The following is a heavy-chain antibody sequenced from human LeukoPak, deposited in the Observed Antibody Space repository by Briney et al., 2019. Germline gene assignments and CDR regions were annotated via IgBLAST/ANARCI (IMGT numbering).Heavy chain of an antibody. J-gene: IGHJ6*03. V-gene: IGHV1-2*02. CDR1: GYTFTGYY. CDR2: INPDSGGT. CDR3: ARSGPYYYYYMDV. Sequence: ASVKVSCKASGYTFTGYYMHWVRQAPGQGLEWMGWINPDSGGTNYAQKFQGRVTMTRDTSISTAYMELSRLRSDDTAVYYSARSGPYYYYYMDVWGKGTTVTVS.